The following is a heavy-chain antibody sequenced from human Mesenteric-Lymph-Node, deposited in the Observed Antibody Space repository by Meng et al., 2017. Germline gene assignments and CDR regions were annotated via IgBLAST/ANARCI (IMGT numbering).Heavy chain of an antibody. Sequence: GQMGEPVGGLCPPGGSWRLSFVVSGFTVSNPYRSWVRQAPGKGLEWVSILYSGGDAYYADSVRGRFTISRDYFKNTLFLQLSSLTAEDTAVYYCARAVYNILRGYYFDSWGQGTLVTVSS. D-gene: IGHD5-24*01. CDR2: LYSGGDA. V-gene: IGHV3-53*01. CDR3: ARAVYNILRGYYFDS. J-gene: IGHJ4*02. CDR1: GFTVSNPY.